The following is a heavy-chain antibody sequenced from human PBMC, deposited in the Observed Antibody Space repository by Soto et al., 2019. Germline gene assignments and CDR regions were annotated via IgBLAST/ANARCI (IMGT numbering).Heavy chain of an antibody. CDR1: GGSISSSSYY. D-gene: IGHD5-12*01. V-gene: IGHV4-39*01. J-gene: IGHJ4*02. Sequence: PSETLSLTCTVSGGSISSSSYYWGWIRQPPGKGLEWIGSIYYSGSTYYNPSLKSRVTISVDTSKNQFSLKLSSVTAADTAVYYCARFYSGYGLVDYWGQGTLVTVSS. CDR3: ARFYSGYGLVDY. CDR2: IYYSGST.